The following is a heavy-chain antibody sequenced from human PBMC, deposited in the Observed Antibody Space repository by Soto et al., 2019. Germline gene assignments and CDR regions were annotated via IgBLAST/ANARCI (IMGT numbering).Heavy chain of an antibody. J-gene: IGHJ5*02. Sequence: QVQLVQSGSEVKKPGASVKVSCKASGYTFTDYHIHWVRQAPGQGLEWMGWINPNTGATNYAQNFQGRVTMTRDTSLSTLYMELSRLKSDDTAVYYCAKEYSSPAAWFDPWGQGTLVTVSS. V-gene: IGHV1-2*02. D-gene: IGHD6-19*01. CDR2: INPNTGAT. CDR1: GYTFTDYH. CDR3: AKEYSSPAAWFDP.